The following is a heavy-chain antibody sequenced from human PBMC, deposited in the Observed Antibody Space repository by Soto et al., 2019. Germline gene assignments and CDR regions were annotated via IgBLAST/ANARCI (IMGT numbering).Heavy chain of an antibody. Sequence: PSETLSLTCNVSGDSIGRFYWSWIRQSAGKGLEWIGRVYSTGGVTYNPALKGRVTISLDRSNNHISLEMSSVTAADTAVCFCARDLSGTGLDIWGRGTRVTVSS. CDR2: VYSTGGV. CDR3: ARDLSGTGLDI. D-gene: IGHD1-26*01. V-gene: IGHV4-4*07. J-gene: IGHJ6*02. CDR1: GDSIGRFY.